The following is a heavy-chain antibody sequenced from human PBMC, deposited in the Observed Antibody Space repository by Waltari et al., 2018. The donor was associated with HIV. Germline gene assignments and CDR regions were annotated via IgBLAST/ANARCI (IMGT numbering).Heavy chain of an antibody. CDR2: IRYDGTNK. Sequence: QVQLVESGGGVVQPGGSLRLSCPASGLTFSNYGLYWVRQAPGKGLQWVAFIRYDGTNKYYADSVKGRFIISRDNSKNTLSLQMHSLRAEDTAVYYCAKAPHHYDSSGPVYWGQGTLVTVSS. CDR1: GLTFSNYG. V-gene: IGHV3-30*02. J-gene: IGHJ4*02. CDR3: AKAPHHYDSSGPVY. D-gene: IGHD3-22*01.